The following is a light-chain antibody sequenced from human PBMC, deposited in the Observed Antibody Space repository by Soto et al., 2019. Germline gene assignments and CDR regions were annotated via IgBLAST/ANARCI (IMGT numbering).Light chain of an antibody. CDR2: GTY. J-gene: IGKJ1*01. CDR3: QHYGNSRA. V-gene: IGKV3-20*01. Sequence: EVVLTQSPGTRSLSPGERAALSCRNSQSVDTRFLAWYQQKPGQAPRLLIYGTYSRATGIPDRFSGSGSGTDFTLTISRLEPEDFAVYYCQHYGNSRAFGQGTKVEIK. CDR1: QSVDTRF.